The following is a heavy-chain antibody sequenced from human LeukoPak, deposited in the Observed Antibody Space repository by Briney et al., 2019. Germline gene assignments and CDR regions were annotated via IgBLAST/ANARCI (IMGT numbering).Heavy chain of an antibody. Sequence: GGSLRLSCAASGFTFSRYALHWVRQAPGKGLEWVAVISYDGSNKDYADSVKGRFTISRDNFKNTLYLQMNSLRAEDTAVYYCAREKDMATPCYYYYMDVWGKGTTVTVSS. CDR2: ISYDGSNK. CDR3: AREKDMATPCYYYYMDV. CDR1: GFTFSRYA. J-gene: IGHJ6*03. V-gene: IGHV3-30*01. D-gene: IGHD5-24*01.